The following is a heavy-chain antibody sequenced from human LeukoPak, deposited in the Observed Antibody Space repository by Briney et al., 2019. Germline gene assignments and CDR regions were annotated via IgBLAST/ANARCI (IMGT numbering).Heavy chain of an antibody. J-gene: IGHJ4*02. CDR3: ASELLGVATIPDY. Sequence: SETLSLTCTVSGGSISGSSYYWGWIRQPPGKGLEWIGSIYYSGSTYYNPSLKSRVTISVDTSKNQFSLKLSSVTAADTAVYYCASELLGVATIPDYWGQGTLVTVSS. V-gene: IGHV4-39*01. CDR1: GGSISGSSYY. D-gene: IGHD5-12*01. CDR2: IYYSGST.